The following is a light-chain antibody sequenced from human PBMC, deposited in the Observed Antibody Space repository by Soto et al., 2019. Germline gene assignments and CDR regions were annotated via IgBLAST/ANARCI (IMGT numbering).Light chain of an antibody. J-gene: IGLJ2*01. Sequence: QSVLTQPASVSGSPGQSITISCTGTSSDVGCYNYVSWYQQHPGKAPKLMIYDVSDRPSGVSNRFSGSKSGNTASLTISGLQADYEADYYCSSYISGSTGVFGGGTKRTVL. CDR3: SSYISGSTGV. V-gene: IGLV2-14*01. CDR2: DVS. CDR1: SSDVGCYNY.